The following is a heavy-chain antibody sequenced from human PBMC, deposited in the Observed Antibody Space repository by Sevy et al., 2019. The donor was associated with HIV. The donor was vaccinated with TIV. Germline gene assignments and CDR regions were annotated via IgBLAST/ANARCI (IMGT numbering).Heavy chain of an antibody. CDR1: GFTFSSYW. CDR2: INSDGSST. J-gene: IGHJ4*02. V-gene: IGHV3-74*01. CDR3: AKDQSFYYDSYIDY. D-gene: IGHD3-22*01. Sequence: GGSLRLSCAASGFTFSSYWMHWVRQAPGKGLVWVSRINSDGSSTSYADSVKGRFTISRDNAKNTLYLQMNSLRVEDTAVYYCAKDQSFYYDSYIDYWGQGALVTVSS.